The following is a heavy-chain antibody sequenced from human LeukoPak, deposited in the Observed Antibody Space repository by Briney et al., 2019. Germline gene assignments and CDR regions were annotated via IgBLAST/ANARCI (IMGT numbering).Heavy chain of an antibody. CDR2: INHSGST. CDR1: GGSFSGYY. Sequence: SETLSLTCAVYGGSFSGYYWSWIRQPPGKGLEWIGEINHSGSTNYQPSLKGRVAISVDTSKNQFSLKLSSVTAADTAVYYCARVKETATTFHYFDYYMDVWGKGTTVTVSS. J-gene: IGHJ6*03. V-gene: IGHV4-34*01. CDR3: ARVKETATTFHYFDYYMDV. D-gene: IGHD5-24*01.